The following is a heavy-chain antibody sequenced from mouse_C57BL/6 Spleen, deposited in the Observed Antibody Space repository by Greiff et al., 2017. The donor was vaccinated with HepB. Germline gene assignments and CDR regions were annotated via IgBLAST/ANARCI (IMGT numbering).Heavy chain of an antibody. Sequence: VQLQQSGPELVKPGASVKISCKASGYTFTDYYMNWVKQSHGKSLEWIGDINPNNGGTSYNQKFKGKATLTVDKSSSTAYMELRSLTSEDSAVYYCAREGPGGFAYWGQGTLVTVSA. CDR1: GYTFTDYY. CDR3: AREGPGGFAY. V-gene: IGHV1-26*01. J-gene: IGHJ3*01. CDR2: INPNNGGT.